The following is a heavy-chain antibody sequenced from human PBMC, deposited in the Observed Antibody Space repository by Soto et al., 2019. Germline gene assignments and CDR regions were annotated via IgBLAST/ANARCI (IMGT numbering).Heavy chain of an antibody. CDR1: GFTFSLYG. D-gene: IGHD4-17*01. CDR2: ISYEGRYK. Sequence: QVQLVESGGDVVQPGRSLRLSCAVSGFTFSLYGMHWVRQAPGKGLEWVAFISYEGRYKYYADSVKGRFTLSRDNSKNTLSLQMESLRPEDTAVYYCAKGRDSTLLRWQYFDNWGQGTQVTVSS. J-gene: IGHJ4*02. CDR3: AKGRDSTLLRWQYFDN. V-gene: IGHV3-30*18.